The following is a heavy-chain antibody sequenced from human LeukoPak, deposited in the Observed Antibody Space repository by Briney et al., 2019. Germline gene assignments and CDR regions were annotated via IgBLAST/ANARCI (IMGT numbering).Heavy chain of an antibody. Sequence: PGGSLRLSCAASGFTVSNYYMSWVRQAPGKGLEWVSVMYSGSRTDYAESVKGRFTISRDNSKNTLYLQMNSLRAEDTAVYYCARGGVDYYGSGTYYLMYYFDYWGQGALVTVSS. D-gene: IGHD3-10*01. J-gene: IGHJ4*02. V-gene: IGHV3-53*01. CDR2: MYSGSRT. CDR1: GFTVSNYY. CDR3: ARGGVDYYGSGTYYLMYYFDY.